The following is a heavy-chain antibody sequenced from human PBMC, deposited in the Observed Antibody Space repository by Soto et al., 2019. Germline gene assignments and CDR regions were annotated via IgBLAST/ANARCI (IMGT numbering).Heavy chain of an antibody. CDR1: GGSISSGDYY. CDR3: AIYAGNSVYFDY. V-gene: IGHV4-30-4*01. CDR2: IYYSGST. D-gene: IGHD6-13*01. Sequence: SETLSLTCTVSGGSISSGDYYWSWIRQPPGKGLEWIGYIYYSGSTYHNPSLKSRVTISVDTSKNQFSLKLSSVTAADTAVYYCAIYAGNSVYFDYWGQGTLLTVSS. J-gene: IGHJ4*02.